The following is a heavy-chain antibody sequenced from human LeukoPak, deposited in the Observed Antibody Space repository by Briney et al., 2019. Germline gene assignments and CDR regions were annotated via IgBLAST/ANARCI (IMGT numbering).Heavy chain of an antibody. CDR2: IYYSGST. CDR3: ARASLNTGPDIAVAGTNYYYYMDV. D-gene: IGHD6-19*01. V-gene: IGHV4-59*01. CDR1: GGSISSYY. J-gene: IGHJ6*03. Sequence: PSETLSLTCTVSGGSISSYYWSWIRQPPGKGLEWIGYIYYSGSTNYNPSLKSRVTISVDTSKNQFSLKLSSVTAADTAVYYCARASLNTGPDIAVAGTNYYYYMDVWGKGTTVTTSS.